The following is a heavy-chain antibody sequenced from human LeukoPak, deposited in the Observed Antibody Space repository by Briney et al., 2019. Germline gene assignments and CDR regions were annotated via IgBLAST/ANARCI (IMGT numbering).Heavy chain of an antibody. CDR1: GFIFSTYS. Sequence: PGGSLRLSCAASGFIFSTYSMIWVRQAPGKGLEWVSYISSSGSTIYYADSVKGRFTLSRDNAKNSLYLQMNSLRAEDTAVYYCARTGGSYPYYFEYWGQGTLVTVSS. D-gene: IGHD1-26*01. J-gene: IGHJ4*02. V-gene: IGHV3-48*04. CDR3: ARTGGSYPYYFEY. CDR2: ISSSGSTI.